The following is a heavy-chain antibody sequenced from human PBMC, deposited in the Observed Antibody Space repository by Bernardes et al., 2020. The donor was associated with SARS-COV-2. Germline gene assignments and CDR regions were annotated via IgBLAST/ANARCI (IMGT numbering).Heavy chain of an antibody. V-gene: IGHV3-30*18. J-gene: IGHJ6*02. CDR3: AKEQYATEKYYYYGMDV. CDR1: GFTFSSYG. D-gene: IGHD2-8*01. Sequence: GGSLRLSCAASGFTFSSYGLHWVRQAPGKGLEWVAVISYDGSDKSYADSVRGRISISRDNSQNTLHLQLNSLRAEDTAVYYCAKEQYATEKYYYYGMDVWGQGTTVTVSS. CDR2: ISYDGSDK.